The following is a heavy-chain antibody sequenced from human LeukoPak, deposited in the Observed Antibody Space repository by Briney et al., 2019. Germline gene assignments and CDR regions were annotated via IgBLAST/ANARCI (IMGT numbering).Heavy chain of an antibody. CDR1: GYSFTSYW. V-gene: IGHV5-51*01. CDR3: ARHSGVTTVTTGWFDP. CDR2: IYPGDSDT. J-gene: IGHJ5*02. Sequence: GESLKISCKGSGYSFTSYWIGWVRQMPGRGLEWMVIIYPGDSDTRYSPSFQGQVTISADKSISTAYLQWSSLKALDTAMYYCARHSGVTTVTTGWFDPWGQGTLVTVSS. D-gene: IGHD4-17*01.